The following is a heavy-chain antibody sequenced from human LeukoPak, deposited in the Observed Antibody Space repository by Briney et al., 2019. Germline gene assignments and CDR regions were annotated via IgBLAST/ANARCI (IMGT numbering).Heavy chain of an antibody. CDR2: IKPDGSAK. J-gene: IGHJ4*02. CDR1: GFTFSSYW. CDR3: ARGPF. Sequence: GGSLSLSCEASGFTFSSYWMSWVRQAPGKGLEWVANIKPDGSAKYYMDSVRGRFSISRDNAKNSLDLQMNSLRAEDTAVYYCARGPFWGQGSLVTVSS. V-gene: IGHV3-7*01.